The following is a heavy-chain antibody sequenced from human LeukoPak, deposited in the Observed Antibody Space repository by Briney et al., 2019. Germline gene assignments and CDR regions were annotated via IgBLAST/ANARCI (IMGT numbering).Heavy chain of an antibody. D-gene: IGHD6-19*01. J-gene: IGHJ4*02. CDR1: GFTFSSYA. Sequence: PGGSLRLSCAASGFTFSSYAMTWVRRAPGKGLEWVSSISASGGTTYYADSVKGRFTISRDNSKNTLYLQMNSLRAEDTAVYYCAKAFSSGWDYFDYWGQGTLVTVSS. CDR2: ISASGGTT. V-gene: IGHV3-23*01. CDR3: AKAFSSGWDYFDY.